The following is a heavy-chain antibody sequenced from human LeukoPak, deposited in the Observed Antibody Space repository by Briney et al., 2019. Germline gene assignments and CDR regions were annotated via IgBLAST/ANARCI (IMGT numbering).Heavy chain of an antibody. D-gene: IGHD3-22*01. J-gene: IGHJ6*02. CDR1: GGTFSSYA. V-gene: IGHV1-69*13. Sequence: SVKVSCKASGGTFSSYAISWVRQAPGQGLEWMGGIIPIFGTANYAQKFQGRVTITADESTSTAHMELSSLRSEDTAVYYCARPFHPYYYDSSGSNYYYYGMDVWGQGTTVTVSS. CDR2: IIPIFGTA. CDR3: ARPFHPYYYDSSGSNYYYYGMDV.